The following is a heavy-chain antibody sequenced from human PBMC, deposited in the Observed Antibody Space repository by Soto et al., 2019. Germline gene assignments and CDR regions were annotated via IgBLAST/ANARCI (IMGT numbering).Heavy chain of an antibody. D-gene: IGHD2-21*02. CDR2: INPKTGDT. V-gene: IGHV1-2*02. CDR3: ARQLPYCRSDCYSEPIDY. Sequence: SAVKVSCKASGYTFAAYYVFWVRQAPGHGLEWMGWINPKTGDTNYAQNFQGRVTMTRDTSISTAYMELSRLTSDDTALYYCARQLPYCRSDCYSEPIDY. J-gene: IGHJ4*01. CDR1: GYTFAAYY.